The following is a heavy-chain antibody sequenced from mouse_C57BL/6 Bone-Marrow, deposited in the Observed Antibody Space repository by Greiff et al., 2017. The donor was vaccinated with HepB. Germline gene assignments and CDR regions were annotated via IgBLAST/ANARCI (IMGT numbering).Heavy chain of an antibody. J-gene: IGHJ3*01. V-gene: IGHV1-81*01. D-gene: IGHD1-1*01. CDR1: GYTFTSYG. Sequence: QVQLQQSGAELARPGASVKLSCKASGYTFTSYGISWVKQRTGQGLEWIGEIYPRSGNTYYNEKFKGKATLTADKSSSTAYMELRSLTSEDSAVYYCAMGLRDWGQGTLVTVSA. CDR2: IYPRSGNT. CDR3: AMGLRD.